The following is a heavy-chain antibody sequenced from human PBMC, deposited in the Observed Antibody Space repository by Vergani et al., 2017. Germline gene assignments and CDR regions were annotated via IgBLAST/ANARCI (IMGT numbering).Heavy chain of an antibody. CDR2: IIPILGIA. V-gene: IGHV1-69*02. CDR3: ALAEGDYGSGSYLYYYYYGMDV. J-gene: IGHJ6*02. Sequence: QVQLVQSGAEVKKPGSSVKVSCKASGGTFSSYTISWVRQAPGQGLEWMGRIIPILGIANYAQKFQGRVTITADKSTSTAYMELSSLRSEDTAVYYCALAEGDYGSGSYLYYYYYGMDVWGQRTTVTVSS. CDR1: GGTFSSYT. D-gene: IGHD3-10*01.